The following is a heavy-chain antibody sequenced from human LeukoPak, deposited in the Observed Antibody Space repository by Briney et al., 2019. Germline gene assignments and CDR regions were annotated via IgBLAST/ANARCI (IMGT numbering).Heavy chain of an antibody. J-gene: IGHJ5*02. CDR1: GFTFNSFA. D-gene: IGHD6-19*01. CDR3: AKDYRYGSA. CDR2: INVRGDAT. V-gene: IGHV3-23*01. Sequence: GGSLRRSCAASGFTFNSFAFTWVRQAPGRGLEWVSAINVRGDATFYAESVRGRFTISRDNSKNTLYLQMNSLGAEDTALYYCAKDYRYGSAWGPGTLVVVSS.